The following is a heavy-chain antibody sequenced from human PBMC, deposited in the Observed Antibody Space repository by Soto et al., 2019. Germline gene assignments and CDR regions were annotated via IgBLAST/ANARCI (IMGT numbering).Heavy chain of an antibody. CDR3: AAGEPRITMVRGVIEYYYGMDV. CDR1: GFTFTSSA. D-gene: IGHD3-10*01. V-gene: IGHV1-58*01. CDR2: VVVGSGNT. Sequence: SVKVSCKASGFTFTSSAVQWVRQARGQRLEWIGWVVVGSGNTNYAQKFQERATITRDMSTSTAYMELSSLRSEDTAVYYCAAGEPRITMVRGVIEYYYGMDVWGQGTTVTVSS. J-gene: IGHJ6*02.